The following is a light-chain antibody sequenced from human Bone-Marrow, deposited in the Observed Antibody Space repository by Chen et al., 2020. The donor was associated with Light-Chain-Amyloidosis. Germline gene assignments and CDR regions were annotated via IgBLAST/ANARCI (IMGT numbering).Light chain of an antibody. CDR3: QVWDRSSDRPV. Sequence: SYVLTQPSSVSVAPGPTATNACGGNNIGSTSLHWYQQTPGQAPLLVVYDDSDRPSGIPERLSGSNSGNTATLTISRVEAGDEADYYCQVWDRSSDRPVFGGGTKLTVL. J-gene: IGLJ3*02. CDR1: NIGSTS. CDR2: DDS. V-gene: IGLV3-21*02.